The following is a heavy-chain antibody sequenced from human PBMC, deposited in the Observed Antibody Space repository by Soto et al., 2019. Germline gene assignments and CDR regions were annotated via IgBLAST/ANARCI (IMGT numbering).Heavy chain of an antibody. J-gene: IGHJ6*03. D-gene: IGHD2-15*01. CDR2: ISSSSSYI. CDR3: ARVVVAATRRASSYMDV. V-gene: IGHV3-21*01. Sequence: EVQLVESGGGLVKPGGSLRLSCAASGFTFSSYSMNWVRQAPGKGLEWVSSISSSSSYIYYADSVKGRFTISRDNAKNSLYLQMNSLRAEDTAVYYCARVVVAATRRASSYMDVWGKGTTVTVSS. CDR1: GFTFSSYS.